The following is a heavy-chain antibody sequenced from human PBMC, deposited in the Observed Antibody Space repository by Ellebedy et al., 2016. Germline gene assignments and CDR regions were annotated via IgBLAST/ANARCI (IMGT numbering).Heavy chain of an antibody. J-gene: IGHJ6*03. Sequence: SVKVSXXASGGTFSSYAISWVRQAPGQGLEWMGGIIPIFGTANYAQKFQGRVTITADESTSTAYMELSSLRSEDTAVYYCARDMVRSGYYMDVWGKGTTVTVSS. CDR3: ARDMVRSGYYMDV. D-gene: IGHD3-10*01. CDR2: IIPIFGTA. CDR1: GGTFSSYA. V-gene: IGHV1-69*13.